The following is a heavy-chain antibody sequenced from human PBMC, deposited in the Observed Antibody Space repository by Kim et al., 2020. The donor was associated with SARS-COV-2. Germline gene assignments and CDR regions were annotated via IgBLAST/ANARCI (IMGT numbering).Heavy chain of an antibody. Sequence: SSIYYSDSVKGRFTISRDNAKNSLYLQMNSLRAEDTAVYYCARGRRPFDSWGQGTLVTVSS. J-gene: IGHJ4*02. V-gene: IGHV3-11*01. CDR2: SSI. CDR3: ARGRRPFDS.